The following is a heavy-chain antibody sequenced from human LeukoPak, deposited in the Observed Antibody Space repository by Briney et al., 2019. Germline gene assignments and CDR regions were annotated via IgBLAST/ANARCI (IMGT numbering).Heavy chain of an antibody. CDR3: ARTGRYCSGGSCYSGAGGAFDI. CDR1: GYTFTGYY. V-gene: IGHV1-2*04. J-gene: IGHJ3*02. D-gene: IGHD2-15*01. Sequence: ASVKVSCKASGYTFTGYYMHWVRQAPGQGLEWMGCINPNSGGTNYAQKFQGWVTMTRDTSISTAYMELSRLRSDDTAVYYCARTGRYCSGGSCYSGAGGAFDIWGQGTMVTVSS. CDR2: INPNSGGT.